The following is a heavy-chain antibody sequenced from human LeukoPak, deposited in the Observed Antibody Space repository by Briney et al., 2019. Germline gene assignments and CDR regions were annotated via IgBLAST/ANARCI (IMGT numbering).Heavy chain of an antibody. CDR1: GGSISPYY. CDR2: IYYSGNT. V-gene: IGHV4-59*01. D-gene: IGHD3-10*02. CDR3: ARSTGSTMFIDY. Sequence: SETLSLTCTVSGGSISPYYWSWIRQPPGKGLEWLGYIYYSGNTDYNPSLKSRVAISVDTSKNQFSLKLSSVTAADTAGYYCARSTGSTMFIDYWGQGTLVTVSS. J-gene: IGHJ4*02.